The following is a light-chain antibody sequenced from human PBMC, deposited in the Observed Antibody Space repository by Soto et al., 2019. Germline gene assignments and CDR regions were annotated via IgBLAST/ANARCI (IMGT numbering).Light chain of an antibody. J-gene: IGKJ4*02. CDR3: QQFNSKVLT. CDR1: QSVSRW. V-gene: IGKV1-5*01. CDR2: EAS. Sequence: DIQMTQSPSTLSASVGDTVTITCRASQSVSRWLNWYQQKSGKAPRLLIYEASNLEIGVPSRFSGSGSGTQFILTINSLQPADSATYYCQQFNSKVLTFGRGTKVEI.